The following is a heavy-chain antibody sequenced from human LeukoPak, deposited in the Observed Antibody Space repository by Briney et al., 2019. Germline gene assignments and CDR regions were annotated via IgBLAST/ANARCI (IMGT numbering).Heavy chain of an antibody. V-gene: IGHV3-7*01. D-gene: IGHD6-13*01. J-gene: IGHJ3*02. CDR2: IKQDGSEK. CDR1: GFTFSSYW. Sequence: GGSLRLSCAASGFTFSSYWMSWVRQAPGKGLEWVANIKQDGSEKYYVDSVKGRFTISRDNAKNSLYLQMNSLRAEDTAVYYCATVSSWYTADAFDIWGQGTMVTVSS. CDR3: ATVSSWYTADAFDI.